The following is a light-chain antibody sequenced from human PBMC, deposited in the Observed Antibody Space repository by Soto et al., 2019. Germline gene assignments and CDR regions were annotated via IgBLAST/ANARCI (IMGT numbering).Light chain of an antibody. J-gene: IGKJ1*01. CDR3: QQYKSYWM. CDR2: EAS. Sequence: DIQMTQSPSTLSASVGDSFTITFRSSQSITNWLAWYQVKPGKAPKLLIHEASNLHSGVSSRFTGRGYGTDFTLTITSLQPEDFAIYYCQQYKSYWMFGQGTKVDIK. CDR1: QSITNW. V-gene: IGKV1-5*03.